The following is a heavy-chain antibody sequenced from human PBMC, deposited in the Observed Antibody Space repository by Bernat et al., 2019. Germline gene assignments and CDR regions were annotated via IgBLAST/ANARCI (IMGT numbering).Heavy chain of an antibody. J-gene: IGHJ6*03. Sequence: EVQLVESGGGLVQPGRSLRLSCTTSGFTFGDYAMSWVRQAPGKGLEWVGFIRSKAYGGTTEYAASVKGRFTISRDDSNSIAYLQMNSLKTEDTAVYYCARGTSTSAPYMDVWGKGTTVTVSS. CDR3: ARGTSTSAPYMDV. CDR2: IRSKAYGGTT. CDR1: GFTFGDYA. V-gene: IGHV3-49*04.